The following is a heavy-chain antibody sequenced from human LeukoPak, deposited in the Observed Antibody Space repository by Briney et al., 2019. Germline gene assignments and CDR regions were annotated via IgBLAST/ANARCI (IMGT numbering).Heavy chain of an antibody. Sequence: SETLSLTCTVSGGSISSYYWSWIRQPPGKGLEWIGYIYYSGSTNYNPSLRSRVTISVDTSKNQFSLKLSSVTAADTAVYYCARGSTIIGQLYLDYWGQGTLVTVSS. V-gene: IGHV4-59*01. J-gene: IGHJ4*02. D-gene: IGHD5/OR15-5a*01. CDR2: IYYSGST. CDR3: ARGSTIIGQLYLDY. CDR1: GGSISSYY.